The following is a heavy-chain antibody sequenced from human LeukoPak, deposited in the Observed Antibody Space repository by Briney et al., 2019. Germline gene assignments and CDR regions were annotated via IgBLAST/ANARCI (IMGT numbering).Heavy chain of an antibody. V-gene: IGHV1-69*11. CDR3: ARDVGINLAVAGKANWFDP. CDR1: GGTFSSYA. Sequence: SVKVSCKASGGTFSSYAISWVRQAPGQGLEWMGRIIPILGTANYAQKFQGRVTITTDESTSTAYMELSGLRSEDTAVYYCARDVGINLAVAGKANWFDPWGQGTLVTVSS. J-gene: IGHJ5*02. CDR2: IIPILGTA. D-gene: IGHD6-19*01.